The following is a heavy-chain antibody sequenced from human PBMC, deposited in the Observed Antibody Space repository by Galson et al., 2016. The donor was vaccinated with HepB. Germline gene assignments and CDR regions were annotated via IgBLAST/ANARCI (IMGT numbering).Heavy chain of an antibody. Sequence: SVKVSCKASGYTFTINGISWVRQAPGEGLEWMGRISAYSGNTIYAQQFQGRVTMTKDTSTSTAYMELRSLRSDDTAVYYCARDREYTFDNWGQGTLVTVSS. V-gene: IGHV1-18*04. J-gene: IGHJ4*02. CDR1: GYTFTING. CDR3: ARDREYTFDN. D-gene: IGHD2/OR15-2a*01. CDR2: ISAYSGNT.